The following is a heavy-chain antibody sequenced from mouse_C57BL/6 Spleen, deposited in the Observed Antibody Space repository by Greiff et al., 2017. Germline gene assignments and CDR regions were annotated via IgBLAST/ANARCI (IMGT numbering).Heavy chain of an antibody. V-gene: IGHV1-54*01. CDR1: GYAFTNYL. J-gene: IGHJ4*01. CDR2: INPGSGGT. Sequence: QVQLKESGAELVRPGTSVKVSCKASGYAFTNYLIEWVQQRPGQGLEWIGVINPGSGGTNYNEKFKGKATLSADKSSSTAYMQISSLTSEDSAVYFCARYATVTGAMDYWGQGTSVTVSS. D-gene: IGHD2-2*01. CDR3: ARYATVTGAMDY.